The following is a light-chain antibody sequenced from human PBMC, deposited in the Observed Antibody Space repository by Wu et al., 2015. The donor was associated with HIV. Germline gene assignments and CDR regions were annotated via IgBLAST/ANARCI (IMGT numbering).Light chain of an antibody. CDR3: QHRQSWPFT. CDR2: NAS. V-gene: IGKV3-11*01. J-gene: IGKJ3*01. CDR1: QSVGDY. Sequence: VLTQSPATLSLSPGERATLSCRASQSVGDYLAWFQQKPGQAPRLVIYNASTRASGIPARFSGSGSGTDFTLTISSLEPEDFAVYYCQHRQSWPFTFGPGTKVDIK.